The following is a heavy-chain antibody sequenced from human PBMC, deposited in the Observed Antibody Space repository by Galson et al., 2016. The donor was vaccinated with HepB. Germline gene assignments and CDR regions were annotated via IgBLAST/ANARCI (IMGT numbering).Heavy chain of an antibody. D-gene: IGHD6-19*01. CDR3: ARGGHIAVAGFPGNH. V-gene: IGHV1-46*01. CDR1: GYTFTTYY. Sequence: SVKVSCKASGYTFTTYYMHWVRQAPGQGLEWMGIINPSGGSTSYAQKFQGRVTMTRDTSTSTVYMELSSLRSEDTAVYYCARGGHIAVAGFPGNHWGQGTLVTVSS. J-gene: IGHJ5*02. CDR2: INPSGGST.